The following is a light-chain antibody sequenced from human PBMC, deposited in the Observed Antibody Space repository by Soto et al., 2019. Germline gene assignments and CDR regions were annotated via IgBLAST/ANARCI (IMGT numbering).Light chain of an antibody. CDR2: AAS. V-gene: IGKV3-20*01. CDR3: QQYGGSPRT. J-gene: IGKJ2*01. CDR1: QSISYY. Sequence: ESGLTQSPGTLSWSPGERATLFCRASQSISYYLAWYQQRPGQSPRLLIYAASSRATGVPDRFSGGGSATDFTLTVSRLEPEDFAVYYCQQYGGSPRTFGQGTKLEIK.